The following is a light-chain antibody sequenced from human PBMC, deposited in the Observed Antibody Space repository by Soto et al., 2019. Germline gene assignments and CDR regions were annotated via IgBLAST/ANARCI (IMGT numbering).Light chain of an antibody. Sequence: EIVLTQSPATLSLSPGERATLSCRASQSVSSYLAWYQQKPGQAPRLLIYDASNRATGIPARFSGSGSGTDFTLTISSLDPEDFAVYYFQQRSNWPYTFGQGTKLEIK. J-gene: IGKJ2*01. CDR3: QQRSNWPYT. CDR2: DAS. CDR1: QSVSSY. V-gene: IGKV3-11*01.